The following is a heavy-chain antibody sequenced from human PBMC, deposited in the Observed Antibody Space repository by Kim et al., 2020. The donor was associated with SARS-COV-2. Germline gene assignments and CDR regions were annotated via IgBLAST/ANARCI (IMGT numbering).Heavy chain of an antibody. V-gene: IGHV3-33*05. D-gene: IGHD6-13*01. J-gene: IGHJ3*02. CDR1: GFTFSSYG. CDR3: ARDRGLYSSSSYAFDI. CDR2: ISYDGSNK. Sequence: GGSLRLSCATSGFTFSSYGMHWVRQAPGKGLEWVAVISYDGSNKYYADSVKGRFTISRDNSKNTLYLQMNSLRAEDTAVYYCARDRGLYSSSSYAFDIWGQGTMVTVSS.